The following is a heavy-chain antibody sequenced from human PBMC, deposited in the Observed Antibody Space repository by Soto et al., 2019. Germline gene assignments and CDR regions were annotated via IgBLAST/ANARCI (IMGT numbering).Heavy chain of an antibody. J-gene: IGHJ5*02. CDR1: GFTFSRNW. D-gene: IGHD2-21*01. Sequence: EAQLVESGGGLVQPGGSLTLSCAASGFTFSRNWMSWVRQAPGKGLEWVADIKEDGSAKYYADAVKGRFTLSRDNGKNSLYSQKNSLRDADAAVYYCGRDGDGYPAWGQGTLVTVSS. CDR3: GRDGDGYPA. CDR2: IKEDGSAK. V-gene: IGHV3-7*01.